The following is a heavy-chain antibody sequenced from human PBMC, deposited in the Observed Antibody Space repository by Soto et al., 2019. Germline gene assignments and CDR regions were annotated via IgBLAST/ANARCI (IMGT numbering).Heavy chain of an antibody. D-gene: IGHD6-19*01. V-gene: IGHV1-2*04. CDR3: ARDRAAIAVAGSPPHFDY. CDR1: GYTFTGYY. CDR2: INPNSGGT. J-gene: IGHJ4*02. Sequence: QVQLVQSGAEVKKPGASVKVSCKASGYTFTGYYMHWVRQAPGQGLEWMGWINPNSGGTNYAQKFQGWVTMTRDTSISTAYMELSRLRSDDTAVYYCARDRAAIAVAGSPPHFDYWGQGTLVTVSS.